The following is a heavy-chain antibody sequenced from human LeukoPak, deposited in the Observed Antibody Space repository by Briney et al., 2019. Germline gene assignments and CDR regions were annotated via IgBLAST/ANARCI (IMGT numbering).Heavy chain of an antibody. CDR1: GGSISSYY. CDR3: ARGREWFGEFQVGFDP. D-gene: IGHD3-10*01. Sequence: SETLSFTCTVSGGSISSYYWSWIRQPPGKGLEWIGYIYYSGSTNYNPSLKSRVTISVDTSKNQFSLKLSSVTAADTAVYYCARGREWFGEFQVGFDPWGQGTLVTVSS. V-gene: IGHV4-59*01. CDR2: IYYSGST. J-gene: IGHJ5*02.